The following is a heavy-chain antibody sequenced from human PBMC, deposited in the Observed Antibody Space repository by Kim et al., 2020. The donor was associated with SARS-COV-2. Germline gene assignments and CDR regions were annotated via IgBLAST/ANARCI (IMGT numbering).Heavy chain of an antibody. CDR2: VGAYNGDT. CDR1: GYTFTSYG. J-gene: IGHJ4*02. D-gene: IGHD3-10*01. V-gene: IGHV1-18*01. CDR3: ARDRGHGADTFDY. Sequence: ASVKVSCKASGYTFTSYGISWERQAPGQGLEWLGWVGAYNGDTNYAQNLQGRVTLTTDTSTSTAFLELRSLRSDDTAAYFRARDRGHGADTFDYWGQGTL.